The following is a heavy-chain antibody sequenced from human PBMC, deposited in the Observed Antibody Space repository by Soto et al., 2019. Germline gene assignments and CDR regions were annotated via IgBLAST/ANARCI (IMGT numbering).Heavy chain of an antibody. J-gene: IGHJ4*02. CDR1: GFTFDEYA. V-gene: IGHV3-23*04. Sequence: EVQVVESGGGLVQPGRSLRLSCAASGFTFDEYAMHWVRQAPGKGLEWVSAISGSGGSTDYADSVMGRFTISRGNSKNTLYLQMSSLRAEDTAVYYCARSAYDFWSGYSYAVDYWGQGTLVTVSS. CDR3: ARSAYDFWSGYSYAVDY. D-gene: IGHD3-3*01. CDR2: ISGSGGST.